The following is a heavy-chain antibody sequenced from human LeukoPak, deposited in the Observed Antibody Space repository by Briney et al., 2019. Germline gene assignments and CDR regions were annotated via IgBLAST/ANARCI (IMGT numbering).Heavy chain of an antibody. CDR1: GYTFTSYD. V-gene: IGHV1-8*01. CDR3: ARYGYYGSGSYYYYYYYGMDV. CDR2: MNPNSGNT. Sequence: ASVKVSCKASGYTFTSYDINWVRQATGQGLEWMGWMNPNSGNTGYAQKFQGRVTMTRNTSISTAYMELSSLRYEDTAVYYCARYGYYGSGSYYYYYYYGMDVWGRGTTVTVSS. J-gene: IGHJ6*02. D-gene: IGHD3-10*01.